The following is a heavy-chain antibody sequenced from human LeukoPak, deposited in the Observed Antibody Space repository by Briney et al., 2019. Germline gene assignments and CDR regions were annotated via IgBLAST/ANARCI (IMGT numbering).Heavy chain of an antibody. Sequence: GGSLRLSCAASGFTVSSNYVSWVRQAPGKGLEWVSVIYSGGGTYYADSVKGRFIISRDNSKNTLYLQMNSLRVEDTAIYYCARDPGGPRGYSFWGQGTLVTVSS. J-gene: IGHJ4*02. D-gene: IGHD5-18*01. V-gene: IGHV3-53*01. CDR1: GFTVSSNY. CDR3: ARDPGGPRGYSF. CDR2: IYSGGGT.